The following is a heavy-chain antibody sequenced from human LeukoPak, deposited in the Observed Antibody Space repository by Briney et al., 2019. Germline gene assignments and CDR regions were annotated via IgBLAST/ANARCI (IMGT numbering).Heavy chain of an antibody. Sequence: PSETLSLTCAVYGGSFSGYYWSWIRQPPGKGLEWIGEINHSGSTNYNPSLKSRVTISVDTSKNQFSLKLSSVTAADTAVYYCAREGKKTLGYDINWGQGTLVTVSS. CDR1: GGSFSGYY. V-gene: IGHV4-34*01. CDR3: AREGKKTLGYDIN. CDR2: INHSGST. D-gene: IGHD3-9*01. J-gene: IGHJ4*02.